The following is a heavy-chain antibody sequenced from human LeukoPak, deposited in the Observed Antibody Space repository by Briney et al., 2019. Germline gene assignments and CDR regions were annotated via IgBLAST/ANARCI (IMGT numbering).Heavy chain of an antibody. CDR2: IYHSDSDT. Sequence: GESLMISCKCSGYSFTSNWIGWVRQMPGKGLEWMGDIYHSDSDTRYNPSFQGQVTISADQSISSAYLQWRSLKVSDSAMYYCARLTAVVTFDYWGQGTLVTVSS. CDR1: GYSFTSNW. V-gene: IGHV5-51*01. CDR3: ARLTAVVTFDY. J-gene: IGHJ4*02. D-gene: IGHD4-23*01.